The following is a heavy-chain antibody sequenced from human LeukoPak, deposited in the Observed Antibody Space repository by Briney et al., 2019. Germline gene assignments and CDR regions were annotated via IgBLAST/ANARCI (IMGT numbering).Heavy chain of an antibody. CDR1: GGTFGRHG. CDR3: ARGVVVTAAEVAFDI. D-gene: IGHD2-21*02. Sequence: SVKVSCKSPGGTFGRHGISWVRQAPGQGLEWMGGIIPIFGITNYAQKFQDRVTITADESRTTAYMDMSSLEYDDTAIYYCARGVVVTAAEVAFDIWGQGTMLTVSS. V-gene: IGHV1-69*01. J-gene: IGHJ3*02. CDR2: IIPIFGIT.